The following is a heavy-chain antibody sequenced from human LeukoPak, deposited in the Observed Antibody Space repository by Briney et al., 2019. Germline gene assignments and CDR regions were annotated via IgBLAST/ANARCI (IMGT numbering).Heavy chain of an antibody. CDR1: GYTFTSYG. CDR2: ISAYNGNT. V-gene: IGHV1-18*01. D-gene: IGHD1-26*01. Sequence: SVNVSCNASGYTFTSYGITWVRQAPGQGLEWMGWISAYNGNTNYAQKLQGRVTMTTDTSTSTAYMELRSLTSDDTAVYYCASSGSYSLFDYWGQGTLVTVSS. J-gene: IGHJ4*02. CDR3: ASSGSYSLFDY.